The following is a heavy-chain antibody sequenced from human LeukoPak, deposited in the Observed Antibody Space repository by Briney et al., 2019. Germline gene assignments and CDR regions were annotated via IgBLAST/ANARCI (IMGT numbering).Heavy chain of an antibody. V-gene: IGHV3-74*03. D-gene: IGHD2-15*01. J-gene: IGHJ5*02. CDR1: GFTFSNYF. Sequence: GGSLRLSCAASGFTFSNYFMHWFGQAPGKGLVWFSRINSDGTTTMYAASVKGRFTISKDNAKNTLYLQMNSLRDENTAVYYCARRVDATRWFDPWGQGTLVAVSS. CDR3: ARRVDATRWFDP. CDR2: INSDGTTT.